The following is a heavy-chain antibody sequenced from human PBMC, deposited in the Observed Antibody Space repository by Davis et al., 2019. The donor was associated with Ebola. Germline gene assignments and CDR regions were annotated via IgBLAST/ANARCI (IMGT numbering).Heavy chain of an antibody. CDR1: GYSFTSYW. V-gene: IGHV5-51*01. J-gene: IGHJ5*02. CDR3: ARRYSSSSRGWFDP. D-gene: IGHD6-6*01. Sequence: PGGSLRLSCKGSGYSFTSYWIGWVRQMPGKGLEWMGIIYPGDSDTRYSPSFQGQVTISADKSISTAYLQWSSLKASDTAMYYCARRYSSSSRGWFDPWGQGTLVTVSS. CDR2: IYPGDSDT.